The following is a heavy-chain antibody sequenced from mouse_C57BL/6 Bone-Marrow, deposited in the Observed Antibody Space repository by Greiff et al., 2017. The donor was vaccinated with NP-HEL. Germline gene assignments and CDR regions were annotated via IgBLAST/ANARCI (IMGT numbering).Heavy chain of an antibody. V-gene: IGHV1-15*01. J-gene: IGHJ4*01. CDR3: TSPPGRYAMDY. CDR1: GYTFTDYE. CDR2: IDPETGGT. D-gene: IGHD4-1*01. Sequence: VKLVESGAELVRPGASVTLSCKASGYTFTDYEMHWVKQTPVHGLEWIGAIDPETGGTAYNQKFKGKAILTADKSSSTAYLELLSLTSEDSAFYYCTSPPGRYAMDYWGQGTSVTVSS.